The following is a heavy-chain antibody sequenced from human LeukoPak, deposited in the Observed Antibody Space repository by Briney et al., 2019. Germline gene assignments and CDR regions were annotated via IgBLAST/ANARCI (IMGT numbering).Heavy chain of an antibody. CDR3: AREKYGNFDY. CDR2: ISANNGNT. D-gene: IGHD1-1*01. Sequence: ASVKVSYKTSGYTFSMYGISWVRQAPGQGLEYMGWISANNGNTKYSQKFQGRVTMTTDTSTSTAYMELRSLRSDDTAVYYCAREKYGNFDYWGQGTLVTVSS. J-gene: IGHJ4*02. V-gene: IGHV1-18*01. CDR1: GYTFSMYG.